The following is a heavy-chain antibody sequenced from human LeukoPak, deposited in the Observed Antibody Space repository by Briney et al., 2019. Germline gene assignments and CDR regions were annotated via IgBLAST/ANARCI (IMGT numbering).Heavy chain of an antibody. CDR3: ARGTRKQRTFDY. Sequence: PSETLSLTCTVSGGSISSYYWSWIRQPAGKGLEWIGRIYTSGTTHYNPSLKSRVTMSVDTSKNQFSLKLSSVTAADTAVYYCARGTRKQRTFDYWGQGTLVTVSS. V-gene: IGHV4-4*07. D-gene: IGHD1/OR15-1a*01. J-gene: IGHJ4*02. CDR2: IYTSGTT. CDR1: GGSISSYY.